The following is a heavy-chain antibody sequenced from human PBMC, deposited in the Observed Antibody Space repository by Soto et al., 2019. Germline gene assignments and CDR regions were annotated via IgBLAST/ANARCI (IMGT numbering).Heavy chain of an antibody. J-gene: IGHJ4*02. CDR2: IWYDGSNK. D-gene: IGHD6-13*01. CDR1: GFTFSSYG. CDR3: ASWGIAAGDY. V-gene: IGHV3-33*01. Sequence: QVQLVESGGGVVQPGRSLRLSCAASGFTFSSYGMHWVRQAPCKGLELVAAIWYDGSNKYYADSVKGRFTISRDNSKNTLYLQMNSLRAEDTAVYYCASWGIAAGDYWGQGTLVTVSS.